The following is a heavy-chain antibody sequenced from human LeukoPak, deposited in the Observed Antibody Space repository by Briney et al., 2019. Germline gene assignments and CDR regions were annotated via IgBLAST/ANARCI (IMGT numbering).Heavy chain of an antibody. CDR3: VREGSGWAYYFDY. Sequence: SETLSLTCTVSGGSINSYYWSWIRQPPGKGLEWIGYISYSGSTNYNPSLKSRVTLSLDTSKNQISLKLSSVTAADTAVYYCVREGSGWAYYFDYWGQGTLVTVSS. D-gene: IGHD6-19*01. J-gene: IGHJ4*02. V-gene: IGHV4-59*01. CDR1: GGSINSYY. CDR2: ISYSGST.